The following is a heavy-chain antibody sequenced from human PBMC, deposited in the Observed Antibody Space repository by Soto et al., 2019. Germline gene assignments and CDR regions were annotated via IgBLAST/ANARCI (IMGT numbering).Heavy chain of an antibody. CDR2: IYYSGST. J-gene: IGHJ4*02. V-gene: IGHV4-39*01. CDR1: GGSISSSSYY. Sequence: QLQLQESVPGLVKPSETLSLTCTVSGGSISSSSYYWGWIRQPPGKGLEWIGSIYYSGSTYYNPSLKSRVPITVDTTRSQSALKLSSVTAADTAVYYCAILPNKTFDYWGQGTLVTVS. CDR3: AILPNKTFDY.